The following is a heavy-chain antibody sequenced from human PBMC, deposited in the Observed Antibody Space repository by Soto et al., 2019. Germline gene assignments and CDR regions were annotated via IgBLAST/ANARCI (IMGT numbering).Heavy chain of an antibody. CDR1: GGPISSSSYY. CDR3: ARQGVVPAAIGLNWFDP. Sequence: ASETLSLTCTVSGGPISSSSYYWGWIRQPPGKGLEWIGSIYYSGSTYYNPSLKSRVTISVDTSKNQFSLKLSSVTAADTAVYYCARQGVVPAAIGLNWFDPWGQGTLVTVSS. V-gene: IGHV4-39*01. CDR2: IYYSGST. J-gene: IGHJ5*02. D-gene: IGHD2-2*01.